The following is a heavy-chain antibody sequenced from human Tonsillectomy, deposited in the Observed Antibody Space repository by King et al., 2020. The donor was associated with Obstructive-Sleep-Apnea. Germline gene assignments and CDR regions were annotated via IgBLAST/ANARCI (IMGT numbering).Heavy chain of an antibody. D-gene: IGHD6-13*01. V-gene: IGHV3-30*18. J-gene: IGHJ6*02. CDR2: ISYDGSNK. CDR1: GFTFSSYG. CDR3: AKEMIATAASGGMDV. Sequence: QLVQSGGGVVQPGRSLRLSCAASGFTFSSYGMHWVRQAPGKGLEWVAVISYDGSNKYYADSVKGRFTVSRDNSKNTLYLQMNSLRPDDTAVYYCAKEMIATAASGGMDVWGQGTTVTVSS.